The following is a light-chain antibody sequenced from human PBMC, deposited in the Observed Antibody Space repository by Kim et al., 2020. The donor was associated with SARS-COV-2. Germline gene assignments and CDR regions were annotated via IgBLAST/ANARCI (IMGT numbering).Light chain of an antibody. CDR2: GAS. V-gene: IGKV3-20*01. Sequence: EIVLTQSPGTLSLSPGERATLSCRASQSVSSSYLAWYQQKPGQAPRLLIYGASSRATGIPDRFSGSGSGTDFTLTISRPEPEDSAVYYCQQYGSSPQTFGQGTKVDIK. CDR1: QSVSSSY. J-gene: IGKJ1*01. CDR3: QQYGSSPQT.